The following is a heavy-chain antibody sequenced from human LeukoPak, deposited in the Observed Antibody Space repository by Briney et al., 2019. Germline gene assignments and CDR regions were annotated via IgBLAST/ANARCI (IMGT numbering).Heavy chain of an antibody. Sequence: SVKVSCKASGGTFSSYAISWVRQAPGQGLEWMGGIIPIFGTANYAQKFQGRVTITADESTSTAYMELSSLRSEDTAVYYCASGISTYYYYYYMDVWGKGTTVTISS. D-gene: IGHD2/OR15-2a*01. V-gene: IGHV1-69*13. CDR2: IIPIFGTA. CDR3: ASGISTYYYYYYMDV. CDR1: GGTFSSYA. J-gene: IGHJ6*03.